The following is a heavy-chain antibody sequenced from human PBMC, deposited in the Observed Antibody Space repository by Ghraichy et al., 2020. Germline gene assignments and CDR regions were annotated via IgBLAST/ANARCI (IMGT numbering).Heavy chain of an antibody. D-gene: IGHD3-16*01. Sequence: SCAASGFSISQYWMTWVRQAPGEGLVWVANINQDGSTIYYLDSVKGRFTISRDNAKNSLYLEMNSLRAEDMAVYYCVRAIGGSASYWGQGTRVSVSS. CDR3: VRAIGGSASY. J-gene: IGHJ4*02. CDR2: INQDGSTI. V-gene: IGHV3-7*01. CDR1: GFSISQYW.